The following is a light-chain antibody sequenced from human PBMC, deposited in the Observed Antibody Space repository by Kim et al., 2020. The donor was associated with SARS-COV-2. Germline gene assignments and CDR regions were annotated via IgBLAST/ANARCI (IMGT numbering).Light chain of an antibody. V-gene: IGLV3-21*04. CDR3: QVWDSSSDHPV. Sequence: AQRKPARITRRENNIGSKSVHWYQQKPAQAPVLVIYYDSDRPSGIPERFSGSNSGNTATLTISRVEAGDEADYYCQVWDSSSDHPVFGGGTQLTVL. CDR2: YDS. J-gene: IGLJ2*01. CDR1: NIGSKS.